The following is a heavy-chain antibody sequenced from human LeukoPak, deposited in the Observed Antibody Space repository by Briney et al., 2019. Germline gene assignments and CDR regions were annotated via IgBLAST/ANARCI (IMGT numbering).Heavy chain of an antibody. CDR3: ARGAHYHDSSEGYDY. CDR1: GYAFTGYY. D-gene: IGHD3-22*01. V-gene: IGHV1-2*02. CDR2: INPNSGGT. Sequence: APVKVSCKASGYAFTGYYMHWVRQAPGQGLEWMGWINPNSGGTNYAQKFQGRVTMTRDTSISTAYMELSRLRSDDTALYYCARGAHYHDSSEGYDYWGQGTLVTVSS. J-gene: IGHJ4*02.